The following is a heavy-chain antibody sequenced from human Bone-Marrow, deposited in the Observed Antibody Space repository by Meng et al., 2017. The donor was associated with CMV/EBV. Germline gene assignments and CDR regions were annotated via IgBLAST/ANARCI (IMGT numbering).Heavy chain of an antibody. J-gene: IGHJ4*02. Sequence: GGSLRLSCAASGFTFSSYAMHWVRQAPGKGLEWVSYISSSGSTIYYADSVKGRFTISRDNAKNSLYLQMNSLRAEDTAVYYCAKIDSSGLTGLYFDYWGQGTLVTVSS. CDR1: GFTFSSYA. V-gene: IGHV3-48*04. D-gene: IGHD3-22*01. CDR3: AKIDSSGLTGLYFDY. CDR2: ISSSGSTI.